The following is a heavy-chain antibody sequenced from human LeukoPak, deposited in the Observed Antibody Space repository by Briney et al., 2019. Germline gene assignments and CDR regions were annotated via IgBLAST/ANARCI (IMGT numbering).Heavy chain of an antibody. CDR2: ISGSGGST. CDR3: AKEGFTGRM. D-gene: IGHD1-14*01. J-gene: IGHJ4*02. CDR1: GFTFSSYE. V-gene: IGHV3-23*01. Sequence: GGSLRLSCAASGFTFSSYEMNWVRQAPGKGLEWVSAISGSGGSTYYADSVKGRFTISRDNFKNTLYLQMNSLGADDTAVYYCAKEGFTGRMWGQGTLVTVSS.